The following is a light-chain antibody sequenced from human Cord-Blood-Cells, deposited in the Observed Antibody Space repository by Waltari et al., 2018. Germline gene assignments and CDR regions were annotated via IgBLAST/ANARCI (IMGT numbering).Light chain of an antibody. Sequence: DIVMTQYPDSLAVSLGGRAPITCKSSQSVLYSSNNKNYLAWYQQKPGQPPKLLIYWASTRESGVPDRFSGSGSGTDFTLTISSLQAEDVAVYYCQQYYSTPLTFGQGTKVEIK. CDR3: QQYYSTPLT. V-gene: IGKV4-1*01. J-gene: IGKJ1*01. CDR2: WAS. CDR1: QSVLYSSNNKNY.